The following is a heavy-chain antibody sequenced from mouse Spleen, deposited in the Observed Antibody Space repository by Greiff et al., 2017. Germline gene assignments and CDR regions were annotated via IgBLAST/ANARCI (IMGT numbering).Heavy chain of an antibody. CDR1: GYTFTSYW. CDR2: IDPSDSYT. J-gene: IGHJ1*01. CDR3: ARGDYGNYWYFDV. Sequence: QVQLQQPGAELVKPGASVKLSCKASGYTFTSYWMQWVKQRPGQGLEWIGEIDPSDSYTNYNQKFKGKATLTVDTSSSTAYMQLSSLTSEDSAVYYCARGDYGNYWYFDVWGAGTTVTVSS. D-gene: IGHD2-1*01. V-gene: IGHV1-50*01.